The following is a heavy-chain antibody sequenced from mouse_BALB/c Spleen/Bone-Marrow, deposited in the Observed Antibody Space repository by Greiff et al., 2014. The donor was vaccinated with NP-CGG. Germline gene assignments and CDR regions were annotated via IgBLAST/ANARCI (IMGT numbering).Heavy chain of an antibody. V-gene: IGHV14-3*02. CDR3: ARYRYYGSSYAIDY. CDR2: IDPANGNT. J-gene: IGHJ4*01. Sequence: DVKLQESGAELVKPGASVKLSCTASGFNIKDTYMYWVKQRPEQALEWIGRIDPANGNTKYDPKFQGKATITADTSSNTAYLQLSSLTSEDAAVYYCARYRYYGSSYAIDYWGQGTSVTVSS. CDR1: GFNIKDTY. D-gene: IGHD1-1*01.